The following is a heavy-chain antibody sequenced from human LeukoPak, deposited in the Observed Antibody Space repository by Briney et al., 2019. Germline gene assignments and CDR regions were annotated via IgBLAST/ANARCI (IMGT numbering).Heavy chain of an antibody. CDR2: IIPILGIA. J-gene: IGHJ5*02. V-gene: IGHV1-69*04. D-gene: IGHD4-17*01. CDR3: ARDIDMVTTTLNNWFDP. CDR1: GGTFSSYA. Sequence: ASVKVSCKASGGTFSSYAISWVRQAPGQGLEWMGRIIPILGIANYAQKFQGRVTITADKSTSTAYMELSSLRSEDTAVYYCARDIDMVTTTLNNWFDPWGQGTLVTVSS.